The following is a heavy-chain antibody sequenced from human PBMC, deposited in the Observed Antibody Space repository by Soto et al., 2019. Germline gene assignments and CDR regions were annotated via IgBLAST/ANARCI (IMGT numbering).Heavy chain of an antibody. CDR1: GFTFSSYA. J-gene: IGHJ5*02. V-gene: IGHV3-23*01. Sequence: GGSLRLSCAASGFTFSSYAMSWVRQAPGKGLEWVSAISGSGGSTYYADSVKGRFTISRGNSKNTLYLQMNSLRAEDTAVYYCAKLGYYDFWSGYSNNWFDPWGQGTLVTVSS. CDR3: AKLGYYDFWSGYSNNWFDP. D-gene: IGHD3-3*01. CDR2: ISGSGGST.